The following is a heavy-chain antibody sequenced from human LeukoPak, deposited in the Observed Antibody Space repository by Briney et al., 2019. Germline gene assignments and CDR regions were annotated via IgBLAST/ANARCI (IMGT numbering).Heavy chain of an antibody. CDR3: ARGEVQLWFWDY. CDR2: IYYSGST. D-gene: IGHD5-18*01. CDR1: GGSISSYY. Sequence: SETLSLTCTVSGGSISSYYWSWIRQPPGKGLEWIGYIYYSGSTDYNPSLKSRVTISVDTSKNQFSLKLSSVTAADTAVYYCARGEVQLWFWDYWGQGALVTVSS. J-gene: IGHJ4*02. V-gene: IGHV4-59*08.